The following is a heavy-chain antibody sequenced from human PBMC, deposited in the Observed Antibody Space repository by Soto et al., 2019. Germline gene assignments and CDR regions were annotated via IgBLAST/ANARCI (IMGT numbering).Heavy chain of an antibody. V-gene: IGHV3-7*01. Sequence: PGGSLRLSCAASGFSFSSFWMSWVRQAPGKGLEWVAIIRQDGSEKYYVDSVKGRFTISRDNAKNSLYLQMNSLRVEDTALYYCAKDPIYGDYVYFDYWGQGTLVTVSS. J-gene: IGHJ4*02. CDR3: AKDPIYGDYVYFDY. D-gene: IGHD4-17*01. CDR1: GFSFSSFW. CDR2: IRQDGSEK.